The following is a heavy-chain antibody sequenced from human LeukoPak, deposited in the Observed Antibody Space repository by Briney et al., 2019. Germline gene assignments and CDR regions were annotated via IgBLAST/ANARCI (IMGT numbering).Heavy chain of an antibody. D-gene: IGHD4-17*01. V-gene: IGHV3-30*01. Sequence: PGGSLRLSCAASGFTLRSYAMHWVRQAPGKGLEWVAVISYDGSNKYYADSVKGRFTISRDNSKNTLYLQMNSLRAEDTAVYYCSRAPTVTRGDFEYWGQGTLVTVSS. CDR3: SRAPTVTRGDFEY. CDR1: GFTLRSYA. CDR2: ISYDGSNK. J-gene: IGHJ4*02.